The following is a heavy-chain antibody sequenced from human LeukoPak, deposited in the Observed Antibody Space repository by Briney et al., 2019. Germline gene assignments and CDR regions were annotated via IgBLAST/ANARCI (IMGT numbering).Heavy chain of an antibody. CDR3: AGTGTTGTSPLDY. CDR1: GGSISSYY. D-gene: IGHD1-1*01. CDR2: IYYSGST. J-gene: IGHJ4*02. Sequence: SETLSLTCTVSGGSISSYYWSWIRQPPGKGLEWIGYIYYSGSTNYNPSLKSRATISVDTSKNQFSLKLSSVTAADTAVYYCAGTGTTGTSPLDYWGQGTLVTVSS. V-gene: IGHV4-59*08.